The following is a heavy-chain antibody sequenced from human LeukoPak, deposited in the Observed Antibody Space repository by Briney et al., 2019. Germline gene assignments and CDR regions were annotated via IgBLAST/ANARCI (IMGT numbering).Heavy chain of an antibody. V-gene: IGHV3-30*02. CDR1: GFTFSSYG. Sequence: GGPLRLSCAASGFTFSSYGMHWVRQAPGKGLEWVAFIRYDGSNKYYADSVKGRFTISRDNSKNTLYLQMNSLRAEDTAVYYCAKDLEPTGVLWFGESRHYMDVWGEGTTVTVSS. CDR2: IRYDGSNK. CDR3: AKDLEPTGVLWFGESRHYMDV. D-gene: IGHD3-10*01. J-gene: IGHJ6*03.